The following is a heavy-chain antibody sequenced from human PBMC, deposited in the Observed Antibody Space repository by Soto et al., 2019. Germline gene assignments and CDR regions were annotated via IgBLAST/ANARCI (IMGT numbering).Heavy chain of an antibody. D-gene: IGHD6-19*01. CDR1: GFTFSSYG. CDR2: IWYDGSNK. J-gene: IGHJ2*01. CDR3: ARVPGYSSGWYWYFDL. V-gene: IGHV3-33*01. Sequence: QVQLVESGGGVVQPGRSLRLSCAASGFTFSSYGMHWVRQAPGKGLEWVAVIWYDGSNKYYADSVKGRFTISRDNYKKTVHLEMNSLRAEDTAVYYCARVPGYSSGWYWYFDLWGRGTLVTVSS.